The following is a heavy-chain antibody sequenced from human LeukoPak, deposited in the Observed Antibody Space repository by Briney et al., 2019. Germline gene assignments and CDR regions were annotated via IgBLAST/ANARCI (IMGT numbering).Heavy chain of an antibody. CDR3: VRHISTNTGYFDS. J-gene: IGHJ4*02. CDR1: GGSINSHSYY. V-gene: IGHV4-39*01. Sequence: SETLSLTCTVSGGSINSHSYYWGWIRQPPGKGLEWIGSVYYDGTSYSNPSLKSRAAVFVDTSTDQFSLDLSFVTAAGTALYYCVRHISTNTGYFDSCGPGILVSVSS. D-gene: IGHD5-24*01. CDR2: VYYDGTS.